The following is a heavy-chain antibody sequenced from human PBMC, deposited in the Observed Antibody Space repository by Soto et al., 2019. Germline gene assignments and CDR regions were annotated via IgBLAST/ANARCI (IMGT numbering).Heavy chain of an antibody. CDR1: SGYISTSYW. J-gene: IGHJ3*02. CDR2: INSDGSST. V-gene: IGHV3-74*01. CDR3: ARDSVVRGVTAVAFDI. Sequence: PSETLSLTCDVSSGYISTSYWWSWVRQAPGKGLVWVSRINSDGSSTSYADSVKGRFTISRDNAKNTLYLQMNSLRAEDTAVYYCARDSVVRGVTAVAFDIWGQGTMVTVSS. D-gene: IGHD3-10*01.